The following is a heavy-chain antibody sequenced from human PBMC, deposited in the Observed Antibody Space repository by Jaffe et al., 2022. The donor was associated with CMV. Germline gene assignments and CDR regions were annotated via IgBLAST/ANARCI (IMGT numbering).Heavy chain of an antibody. CDR1: GFTFSNAW. D-gene: IGHD6-19*01. Sequence: EVQLVESGGGLVKPGGSLRLSCAASGFTFSNAWMSWVRQAPGKGLEWVGRIKSKTDGGTTDYAAPVKGRFTISRDDSKNTLYLQMNSLKTEDTAVYYCTTHDSSGWHPAIDYWGQGTLVTVSS. CDR3: TTHDSSGWHPAIDY. CDR2: IKSKTDGGTT. J-gene: IGHJ4*02. V-gene: IGHV3-15*01.